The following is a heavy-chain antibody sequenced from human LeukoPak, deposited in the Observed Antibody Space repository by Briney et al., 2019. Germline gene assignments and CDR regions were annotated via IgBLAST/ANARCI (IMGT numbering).Heavy chain of an antibody. CDR3: AKDKRRYSYGYGDAFDI. CDR1: GFTFSSYS. J-gene: IGHJ3*02. Sequence: PGGSLRLSCAASGFTFSSYSMNWGRQAPGKGLEWVSSISSSSSYIYYADSVKGRFTISRDNAKNSLYLQMNSLRAEDTALYYCAKDKRRYSYGYGDAFDIWGQGTMVTVSS. V-gene: IGHV3-21*04. CDR2: ISSSSSYI. D-gene: IGHD5-18*01.